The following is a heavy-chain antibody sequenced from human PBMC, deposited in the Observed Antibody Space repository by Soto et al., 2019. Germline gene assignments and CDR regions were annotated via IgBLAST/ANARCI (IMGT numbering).Heavy chain of an antibody. Sequence: SETLSLTCSVSDGSINSATYYWAWIRQFPGKGLEWIGSINYSGTTYYNPSLKSRVTISGDTFRSQFSVKMSSVTDTDTAVYFCARQLCKVRSLQSLSIDPWGQGTLVTVSS. CDR3: ARQLCKVRSLQSLSIDP. CDR1: DGSINSATYY. CDR2: INYSGTT. D-gene: IGHD3-3*01. V-gene: IGHV4-39*01. J-gene: IGHJ5*02.